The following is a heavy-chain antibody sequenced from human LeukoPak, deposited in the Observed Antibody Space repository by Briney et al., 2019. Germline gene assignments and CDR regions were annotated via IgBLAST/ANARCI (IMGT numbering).Heavy chain of an antibody. J-gene: IGHJ4*02. Sequence: GGSLRLSCAASGFTFSSYSMNWVRQAPGKGLEWVSSISSSSSYIYYADSVKGRFTTSRDNAKNSLYLQMNSLRAEDTAVYYCARDGYSYGFYYWGQGTLVTVSS. CDR1: GFTFSSYS. CDR3: ARDGYSYGFYY. V-gene: IGHV3-21*01. CDR2: ISSSSSYI. D-gene: IGHD5-18*01.